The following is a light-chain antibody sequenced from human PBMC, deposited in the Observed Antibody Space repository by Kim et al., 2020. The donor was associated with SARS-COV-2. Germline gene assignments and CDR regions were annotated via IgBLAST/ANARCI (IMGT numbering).Light chain of an antibody. CDR2: DAS. CDR3: QQRSNWYT. V-gene: IGKV3-11*01. J-gene: IGKJ2*01. Sequence: EIVLTQSPATLSLSPGARATLSCRASQSVSSYLAWYQQKPGQAPRLLIYDASNRATGIPARFSGSGSGTDFTLTISSLVPEDFAVYYCQQRSNWYTFGQGTKLEIK. CDR1: QSVSSY.